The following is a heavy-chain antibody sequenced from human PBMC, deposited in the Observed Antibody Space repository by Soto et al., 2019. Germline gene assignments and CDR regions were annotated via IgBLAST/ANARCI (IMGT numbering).Heavy chain of an antibody. CDR1: GDTFSFYS. J-gene: IGHJ4*02. CDR2: INPILSMS. D-gene: IGHD3-10*01. CDR3: ASSYGSGYRAFDY. Sequence: QVQLVQSGAEVKKPGSSVRVSCKASGDTFSFYSINWVRQAPGLGLEWMGRINPILSMSNYAQRFHGRVTGTADKSTSTAYMEVSSLRSEDTAMYYCASSYGSGYRAFDYWGQGALVTVSS. V-gene: IGHV1-69*02.